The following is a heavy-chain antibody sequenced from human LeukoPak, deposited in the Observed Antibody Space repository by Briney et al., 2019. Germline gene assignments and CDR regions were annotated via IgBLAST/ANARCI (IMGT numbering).Heavy chain of an antibody. V-gene: IGHV3-9*01. D-gene: IGHD2-15*01. Sequence: GRSLRLSCAASGFTFDDYAMHWVRQAPGKGLEWVSGISWNSGSIGYADSVKGRFTISRDNAKNSLYLQMNSLRAEDTALYYCAKLSGAVVAPLDYWGQGTLVTVSS. J-gene: IGHJ4*02. CDR1: GFTFDDYA. CDR2: ISWNSGSI. CDR3: AKLSGAVVAPLDY.